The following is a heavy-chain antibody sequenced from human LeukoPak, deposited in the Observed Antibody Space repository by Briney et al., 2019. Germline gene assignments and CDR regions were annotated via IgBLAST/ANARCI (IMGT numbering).Heavy chain of an antibody. CDR3: VRGILSDDTLTGP. Sequence: ASVKVSCKTSGYTFSSYGINWVRQAPGQGLEWMGWISTYNGDTKYAQKLQGRVTMTTDTSTSTAYMELRSLKSDGTAVYYCVRGILSDDTLTGPWGQGTLVTVSS. V-gene: IGHV1-18*01. D-gene: IGHD3-9*01. J-gene: IGHJ5*02. CDR1: GYTFSSYG. CDR2: ISTYNGDT.